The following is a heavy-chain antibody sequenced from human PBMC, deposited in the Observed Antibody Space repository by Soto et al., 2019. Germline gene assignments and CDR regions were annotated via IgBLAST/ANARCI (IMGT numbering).Heavy chain of an antibody. CDR3: ARGRGGTYDAFDI. CDR2: IYYSGTT. CDR1: SGSISTYF. V-gene: IGHV4-59*01. Sequence: SETLSLTCTVSSGSISTYFWSWIRQPPGKGLEWIGYIYYSGTTNYNPSLKSRVTILLDTSKNQFSLRLSSVTAADTAVYYCARGRGGTYDAFDIWGQGTLVTVSS. J-gene: IGHJ3*02. D-gene: IGHD1-26*01.